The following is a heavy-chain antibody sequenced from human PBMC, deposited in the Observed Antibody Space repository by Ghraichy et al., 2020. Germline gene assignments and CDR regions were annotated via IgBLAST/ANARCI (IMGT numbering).Heavy chain of an antibody. D-gene: IGHD2-15*01. CDR2: ISYDGQNV. J-gene: IGHJ4*02. CDR3: ARGLNVNGKWWSAFDN. V-gene: IGHV3-30*04. Sequence: GGSLRLSCAASGFSFSSFSMYWVRQAPGKGLEWVASISYDGQNVFYADSVQGRFTVSRDSSKSTVNLQMNSLRADDTAVYFCARGLNVNGKWWSAFDNWGQGTLVAISS. CDR1: GFSFSSFS.